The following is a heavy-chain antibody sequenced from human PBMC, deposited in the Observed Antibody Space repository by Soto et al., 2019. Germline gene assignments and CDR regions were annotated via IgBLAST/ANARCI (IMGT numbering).Heavy chain of an antibody. J-gene: IGHJ4*02. D-gene: IGHD2-2*01. CDR2: ISGSGGST. V-gene: IGHV3-23*01. CDR1: GFTFSSYA. Sequence: GGSLRLSCAASGFTFSSYAMSWVRQAPGKGLEWVSAISGSGGSTYYADSVKGRFTISRDNSKNTLYLQMNSLRAEDTAVYYCAKSPICSSTSCYAFSFDYWGQGTLVTVSS. CDR3: AKSPICSSTSCYAFSFDY.